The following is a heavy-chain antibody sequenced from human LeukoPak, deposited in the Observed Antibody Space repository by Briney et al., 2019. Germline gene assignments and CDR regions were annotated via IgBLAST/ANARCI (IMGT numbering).Heavy chain of an antibody. V-gene: IGHV4-39*07. Sequence: PSETLSLTCTVSGDSITSGSYYWGWIRQPPGRGLEWIASIYYTGITYYNPSLKSRVTISLDTSKNQFSLKLSSVTAADTAVYYCARGDARGYSYGHFHFDHWGHGTLVTVSS. D-gene: IGHD5-18*01. J-gene: IGHJ4*01. CDR2: IYYTGIT. CDR3: ARGDARGYSYGHFHFDH. CDR1: GDSITSGSYY.